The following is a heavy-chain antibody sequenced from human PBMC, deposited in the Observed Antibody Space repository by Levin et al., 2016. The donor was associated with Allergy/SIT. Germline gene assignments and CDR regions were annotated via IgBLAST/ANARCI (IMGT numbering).Heavy chain of an antibody. CDR3: AKVRDSSSEGFDP. V-gene: IGHV3-30*18. CDR1: GFTFSSYG. CDR2: ISYDGSNK. D-gene: IGHD6-19*01. Sequence: GESLKISCAASGFTFSSYGMHWVRQAPGKGLEWVAVISYDGSNKYYADSVKGRFTISRDNSKNTLYLQMNSLRAEDTAVYYCAKVRDSSSEGFDPWGQGTLVTVSS. J-gene: IGHJ5*02.